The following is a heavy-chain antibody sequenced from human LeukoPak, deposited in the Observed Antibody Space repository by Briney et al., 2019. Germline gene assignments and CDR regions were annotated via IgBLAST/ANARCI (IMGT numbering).Heavy chain of an antibody. CDR3: AKAGSGFGELESDAFDI. CDR2: ISGSGGST. Sequence: GGSLRLSCAASGFTFSSYAMSWVRQAPGKGLEWVSAISGSGGSTYYADSAKGRFTISRDNSKNTLYLQMNSLRAEDTAVYYCAKAGSGFGELESDAFDIWGQGTMVTVSS. V-gene: IGHV3-23*01. D-gene: IGHD3-10*01. CDR1: GFTFSSYA. J-gene: IGHJ3*02.